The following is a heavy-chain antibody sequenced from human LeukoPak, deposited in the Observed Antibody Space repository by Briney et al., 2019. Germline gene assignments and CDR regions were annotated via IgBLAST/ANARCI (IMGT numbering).Heavy chain of an antibody. Sequence: GESLKISCKGSGYSFTNHWIGWVRQMPGKGLEWMGIIYPGDSDTRYSPSFQGQVTISADKSISTAYLQWSSLKASDTAMYHCARRGLSIAARPADYWGQGTLVTVSS. D-gene: IGHD6-6*01. V-gene: IGHV5-51*01. J-gene: IGHJ4*02. CDR1: GYSFTNHW. CDR2: IYPGDSDT. CDR3: ARRGLSIAARPADY.